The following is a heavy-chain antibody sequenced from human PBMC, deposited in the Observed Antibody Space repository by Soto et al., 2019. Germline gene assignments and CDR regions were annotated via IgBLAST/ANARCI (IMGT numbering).Heavy chain of an antibody. CDR1: GVTFSNFA. Sequence: EVQLLESGGGLVQPGGSLRLSCAVSGVTFSNFAMNWVRQAPGKGLEWVSGISHSGTSTYYADSVKGRFTISRDNSKNTLYLQMNSLRAEDTAGYYCAKGSWVHHGSEGGNWLDPWGQGTLVTVSS. J-gene: IGHJ5*02. CDR3: AKGSWVHHGSEGGNWLDP. D-gene: IGHD3-10*01. V-gene: IGHV3-23*01. CDR2: ISHSGTST.